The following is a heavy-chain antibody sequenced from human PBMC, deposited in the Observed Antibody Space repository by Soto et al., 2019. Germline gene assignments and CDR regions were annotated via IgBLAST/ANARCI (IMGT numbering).Heavy chain of an antibody. Sequence: PGGSLRLSCAASGFTFSSYWMHWVRQAPGKGLVWVSRINSDGSSTSYADSVKGRFTISRDNAKNTLYLQMNSLRAEDTAVYYCARGGVRYQLLFNYFDPWGQGTLVTVS. CDR1: GFTFSSYW. V-gene: IGHV3-74*01. D-gene: IGHD2-2*01. CDR2: INSDGSST. CDR3: ARGGVRYQLLFNYFDP. J-gene: IGHJ5*02.